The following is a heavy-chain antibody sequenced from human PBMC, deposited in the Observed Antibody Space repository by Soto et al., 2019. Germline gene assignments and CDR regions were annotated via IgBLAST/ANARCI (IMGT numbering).Heavy chain of an antibody. J-gene: IGHJ6*02. CDR2: TYYRSRWYS. V-gene: IGHV6-1*01. CDR3: ARSEEDSDYYYYGLDV. CDR1: VDSVSSSSVA. D-gene: IGHD2-15*01. Sequence: QTLSLTCVISVDSVSSSSVAWNWVRQSPSRGLEWLGRTYYRSRWYSDFAVSVRGRIVINADTSKNQFSLQLNSVTPEDTAVYFCARSEEDSDYYYYGLDVWGQGTKVTVYS.